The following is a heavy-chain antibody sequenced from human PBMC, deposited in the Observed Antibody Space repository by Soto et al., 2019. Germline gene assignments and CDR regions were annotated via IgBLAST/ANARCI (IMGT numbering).Heavy chain of an antibody. CDR3: ARVNTYSYDSSGWEDWFDP. Sequence: QVQLVQSGAEVKKPGSSVKVSCKASGGTFSSYAIRWVRQAPGQGLEWMGGIIPIFGTANYAQKFQGRVTITADESTSTDYMELSSLRSEDTAVYYWARVNTYSYDSSGWEDWFDPWGQGTLVTVSS. J-gene: IGHJ5*02. CDR2: IIPIFGTA. CDR1: GGTFSSYA. V-gene: IGHV1-69*12. D-gene: IGHD3-22*01.